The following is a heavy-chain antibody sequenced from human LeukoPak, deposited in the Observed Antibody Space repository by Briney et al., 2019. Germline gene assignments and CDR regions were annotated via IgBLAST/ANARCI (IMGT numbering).Heavy chain of an antibody. D-gene: IGHD3-10*01. Sequence: GGSLRLSCAASGFTFNNYAMSWVRLAPGKGLEWVSAISGTGATTYYADSVKGRFAISRDNSKNTLYLQMSSLRAEDTAVYYCAKDQRFGDLDDYRGQGTLVTVSS. J-gene: IGHJ4*02. CDR1: GFTFNNYA. CDR3: AKDQRFGDLDDY. CDR2: ISGTGATT. V-gene: IGHV3-23*01.